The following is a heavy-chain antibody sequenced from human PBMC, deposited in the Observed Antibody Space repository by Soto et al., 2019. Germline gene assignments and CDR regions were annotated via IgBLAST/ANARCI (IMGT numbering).Heavy chain of an antibody. Sequence: GGSLRLSCAASGFTFSTYGMHWVRQAPGKGLEWVTFIWYDGSHTYYVDSVKGRFTVSRDNSKNTVYLQMNSLRAEDTAVYYCAKDIVRYTYGACDYWGQGALVTV. V-gene: IGHV3-30*02. D-gene: IGHD5-18*01. CDR3: AKDIVRYTYGACDY. CDR2: IWYDGSHT. J-gene: IGHJ4*02. CDR1: GFTFSTYG.